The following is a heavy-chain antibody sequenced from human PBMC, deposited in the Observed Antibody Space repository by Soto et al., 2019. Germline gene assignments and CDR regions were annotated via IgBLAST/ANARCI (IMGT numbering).Heavy chain of an antibody. D-gene: IGHD6-13*01. Sequence: PSETLSLTCTVSGGSIISSSYYWGWISKPPGKGLEWIGSIYYSGSTYYNPSLKSRVTISVDTSKNQFSLKLSSVTAADTAVYYCARGYSSSFDAFDIWGQGTMVTVSS. CDR2: IYYSGST. J-gene: IGHJ3*02. CDR1: GGSIISSSYY. V-gene: IGHV4-39*01. CDR3: ARGYSSSFDAFDI.